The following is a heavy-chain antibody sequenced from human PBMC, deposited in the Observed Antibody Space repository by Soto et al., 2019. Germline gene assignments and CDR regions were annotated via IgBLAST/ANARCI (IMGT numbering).Heavy chain of an antibody. Sequence: GGSLRLSCAASGFTFSSYAMSWVRQAPGKGLEWVSAISGSGGSTYYADSVKSRMTINPDTSKNQFSLQLLSVTPEDTAVYYCARGSYTSTWYWGQGTLVTVSS. CDR1: GFTFSSYA. V-gene: IGHV3-23*01. CDR2: ISGSGGST. CDR3: ARGSYTSTWY. J-gene: IGHJ4*02. D-gene: IGHD6-13*01.